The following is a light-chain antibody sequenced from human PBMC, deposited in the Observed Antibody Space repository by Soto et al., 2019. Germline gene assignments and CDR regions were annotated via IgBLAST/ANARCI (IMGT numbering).Light chain of an antibody. CDR3: QQYYSTLT. CDR2: WAS. Sequence: DIVMTQSPDSLAVSLGERATINGKSSQSVLYSSDNKNYLAWYQQKPGQPPKLLIYWASTRDSGVPDRFSGSGSGADFTLTISSLQAEDVAVYYCQQYYSTLTFGGGTKVDLK. V-gene: IGKV4-1*01. CDR1: QSVLYSSDNKNY. J-gene: IGKJ4*01.